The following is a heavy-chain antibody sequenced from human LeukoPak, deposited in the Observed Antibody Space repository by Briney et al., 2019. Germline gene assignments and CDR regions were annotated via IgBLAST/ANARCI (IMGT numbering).Heavy chain of an antibody. D-gene: IGHD4-17*01. J-gene: IGHJ5*02. Sequence: PGGSLRLSCVASGLTFSTHTMNWVRQAPGKGLEWVSYISSSSNTAFYADSVKGRFTMSRDNAKKSLYLQMNSLRAEDTAVYYCARDSATVTSTSSWFDPWGQGTLVTVSS. V-gene: IGHV3-48*01. CDR3: ARDSATVTSTSSWFDP. CDR2: ISSSSNTA. CDR1: GLTFSTHT.